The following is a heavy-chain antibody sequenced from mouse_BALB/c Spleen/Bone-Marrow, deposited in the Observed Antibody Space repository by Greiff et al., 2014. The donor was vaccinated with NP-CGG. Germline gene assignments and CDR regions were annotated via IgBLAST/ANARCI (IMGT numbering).Heavy chain of an antibody. D-gene: IGHD3-3*01. CDR3: TRYDLTTRAFAY. Sequence: VQLVESGAELVRPGASVKLSCKASGYSFTSYWMNWVKQRPGQGLEWIGMIHLSDSESRLNQKFKDKATLTVDKSSSTAYMQLGSPTSEDSAVYYCTRYDLTTRAFAYWGQGTLVTVSA. CDR1: GYSFTSYW. CDR2: IHLSDSES. J-gene: IGHJ3*01. V-gene: IGHV1-61*01.